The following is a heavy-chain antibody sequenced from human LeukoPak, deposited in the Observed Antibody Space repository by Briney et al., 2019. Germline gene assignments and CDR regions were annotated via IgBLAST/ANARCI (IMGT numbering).Heavy chain of an antibody. Sequence: GASVKVSCKASGGTFSSYAISWVRQAPGQGLEWMGGIIPIFGTANYAQKFQGRVTITADESTSTAYMELSSLRSEDTAVYYCARLLGTTLAFDIWGQGTLVTVSS. CDR3: ARLLGTTLAFDI. D-gene: IGHD1-7*01. J-gene: IGHJ4*02. V-gene: IGHV1-69*13. CDR1: GGTFSSYA. CDR2: IIPIFGTA.